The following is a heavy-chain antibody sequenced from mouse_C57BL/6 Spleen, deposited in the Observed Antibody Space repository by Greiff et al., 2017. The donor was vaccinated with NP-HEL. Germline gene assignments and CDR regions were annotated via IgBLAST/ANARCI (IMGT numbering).Heavy chain of an antibody. Sequence: VQLQQSGPELVKPGASVKISCKASGYTFTDYYMNWVKQSHGKSLEWLGDINPNNGGTSYNQKFKGKANLTVDKSSSTAYMELRSLTAEDSAVYYCARGGLRRRGGFAYWGQGTLVTVSA. J-gene: IGHJ3*01. CDR1: GYTFTDYY. CDR3: ARGGLRRRGGFAY. CDR2: INPNNGGT. V-gene: IGHV1-26*01. D-gene: IGHD2-2*01.